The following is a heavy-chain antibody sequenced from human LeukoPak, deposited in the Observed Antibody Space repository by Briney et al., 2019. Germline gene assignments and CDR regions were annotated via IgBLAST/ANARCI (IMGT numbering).Heavy chain of an antibody. CDR1: GFTFSSYA. Sequence: HPGGSLRLSCAASGFTFSSYAMHWVRQAPGKGLEWVAVISYDGSNKYYADSVKGRFTTSRDNSKNTLYLQMNSLRAEDTAVYYCAREWESSSLWGQGTLVTVSS. CDR2: ISYDGSNK. J-gene: IGHJ4*02. V-gene: IGHV3-30-3*01. CDR3: AREWESSSL. D-gene: IGHD6-6*01.